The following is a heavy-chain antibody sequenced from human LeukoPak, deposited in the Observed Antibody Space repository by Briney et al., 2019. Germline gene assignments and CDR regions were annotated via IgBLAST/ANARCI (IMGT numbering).Heavy chain of an antibody. D-gene: IGHD6-13*01. J-gene: IGHJ4*02. CDR3: GGSTWSLFDY. CDR1: GYTLTELS. V-gene: IGHV1-24*01. CDR2: FDPEDGET. Sequence: ASVKVSCKVSGYTLTELSMHWVRQAPGKGLEWMGGFDPEDGETFYAQKFQGRVTMTEDTSTDTTYMEVSSLRSEDTAVYCTGGSTWSLFDYWGQGTLVTVSS.